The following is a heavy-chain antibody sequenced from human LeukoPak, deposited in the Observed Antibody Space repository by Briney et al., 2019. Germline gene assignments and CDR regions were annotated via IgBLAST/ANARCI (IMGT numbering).Heavy chain of an antibody. CDR1: GGTFSSYT. CDR3: AIRYCSSTSCETVVHY. V-gene: IGHV1-69*02. CDR2: IIPILGIA. Sequence: ASVKVSCKASGGTFSSYTISWVRQAPGQGLESMGRIIPILGIANYAQKFQGRVTITADKSTSTAYMELSSLRSEDTAVYYCAIRYCSSTSCETVVHYWGQGTLVTVSS. D-gene: IGHD2-2*01. J-gene: IGHJ4*02.